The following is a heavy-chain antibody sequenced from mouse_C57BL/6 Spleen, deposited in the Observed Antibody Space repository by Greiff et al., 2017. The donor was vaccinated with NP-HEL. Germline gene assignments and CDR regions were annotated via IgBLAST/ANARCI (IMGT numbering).Heavy chain of an antibody. CDR2: IDPNSGGT. D-gene: IGHD1-1*01. Sequence: QVQQQQPGAELVKPGASVKLSCKASGYTFTSYWMHWVKQRPGRGLEWIGRIDPNSGGTKYNEKFKSKATLTVDKPSSTAYMQLSSLTSEDSAVYYCARPYYYGSSYYAMDYWGQGTSVTVSS. CDR3: ARPYYYGSSYYAMDY. V-gene: IGHV1-72*01. CDR1: GYTFTSYW. J-gene: IGHJ4*01.